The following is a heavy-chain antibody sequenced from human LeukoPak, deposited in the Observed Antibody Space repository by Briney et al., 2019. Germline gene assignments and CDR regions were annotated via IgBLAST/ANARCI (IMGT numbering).Heavy chain of an antibody. D-gene: IGHD3-9*01. CDR2: IYSGGST. V-gene: IGHV3-53*01. Sequence: GGSLRLSCAASEFSVGSNYMSWVRQAPGKGLEWVSVIYSGGSTYYADSVKGRFTISRDNSKNTLYLQMNSLRAEDTAVYYCAREITYYDILTGYYNWFDPWGQGTLVTVSS. CDR3: AREITYYDILTGYYNWFDP. CDR1: EFSVGSNY. J-gene: IGHJ5*02.